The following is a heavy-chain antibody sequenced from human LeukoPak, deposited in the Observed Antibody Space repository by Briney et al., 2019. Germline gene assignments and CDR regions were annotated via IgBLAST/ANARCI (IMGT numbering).Heavy chain of an antibody. J-gene: IGHJ4*02. D-gene: IGHD6-19*01. V-gene: IGHV3-23*01. CDR2: ISGSGGST. CDR3: AKDRPGRIAVAAIFDY. Sequence: GGSLRLSCAASGFTFSSYAMSWVRQAPGKGLEWVSAISGSGGSTYYAASVKGRFTISRDNSKNTLYLQMNSLRAEDTAVYYCAKDRPGRIAVAAIFDYWGQGTLVTVSS. CDR1: GFTFSSYA.